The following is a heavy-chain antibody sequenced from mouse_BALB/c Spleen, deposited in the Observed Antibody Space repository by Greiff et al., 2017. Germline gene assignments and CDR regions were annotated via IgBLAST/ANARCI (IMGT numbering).Heavy chain of an antibody. CDR1: GYTFTSYY. Sequence: QVQLQQSGAELVKPGASVKLSCKASGYTFTSYYMYWVKQRPGQGLEWIGEINPSNGGTNFNEKFKSKATLTVDKSSSTAYMQLSSLTSEDSAVYYCTRRGNYVYYYAMDYWGQGTSVTVSS. CDR3: TRRGNYVYYYAMDY. J-gene: IGHJ4*01. CDR2: INPSNGGT. V-gene: IGHV1S81*02. D-gene: IGHD2-1*01.